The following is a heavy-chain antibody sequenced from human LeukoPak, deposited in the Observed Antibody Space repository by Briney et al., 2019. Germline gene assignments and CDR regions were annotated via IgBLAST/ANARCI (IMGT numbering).Heavy chain of an antibody. CDR1: GGSISSSIYY. Sequence: SETLALTCTVSGGSISSSIYYWGWIRQPPGKGLEWIGSLDYSGGAFYNPSLESRVTISVDTSENQFSLKLSSVTAADTAVYYCAGRLWRRDGYNLSAFDIWGQGTMVTVSS. CDR2: LDYSGGA. CDR3: AGRLWRRDGYNLSAFDI. V-gene: IGHV4-39*01. J-gene: IGHJ3*02. D-gene: IGHD5-24*01.